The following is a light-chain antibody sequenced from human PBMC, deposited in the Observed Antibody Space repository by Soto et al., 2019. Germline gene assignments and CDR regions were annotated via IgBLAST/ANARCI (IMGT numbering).Light chain of an antibody. V-gene: IGKV3-15*01. CDR2: GAS. J-gene: IGKJ4*01. Sequence: MTQSPATLSVSPGERVSLSCRASQSISTNLAWYQQKPGQAPRLLIYGASTRDTHIPDRFSGTGPETEFTLSVSSLQSEDFAIYYCQQYYDWPLVTFGGGTKVDIK. CDR1: QSISTN. CDR3: QQYYDWPLVT.